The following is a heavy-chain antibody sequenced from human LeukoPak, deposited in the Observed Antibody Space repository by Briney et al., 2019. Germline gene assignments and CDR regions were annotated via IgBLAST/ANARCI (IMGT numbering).Heavy chain of an antibody. CDR2: IIAYSIYNGNT. J-gene: IGHJ6*03. CDR1: GYTFTSYG. D-gene: IGHD6-13*01. CDR3: APIAAAGTGRYMDV. Sequence: ASVKVSCKSSGYTFTSYGISWVRQAPRQGPEWMGWIIAYSIYNGNTNYAQKFQGRVTMTEDTSTDTAYMELSSLRSEDTAVYYCAPIAAAGTGRYMDVWGKGTTVTVSS. V-gene: IGHV1-18*01.